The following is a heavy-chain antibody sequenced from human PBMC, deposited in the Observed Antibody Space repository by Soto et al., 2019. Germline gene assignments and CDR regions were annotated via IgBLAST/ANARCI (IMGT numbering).Heavy chain of an antibody. D-gene: IGHD6-19*01. V-gene: IGHV3-33*01. CDR3: ARDTSSGWYNLDY. J-gene: IGHJ4*02. CDR2: IWYDGSNK. Sequence: VQLVESGGGVVQPGRSLRLSCAASGFTFSSYGMHWVRQAPGKGLEWVAVIWYDGSNKYYADSVKGRFTISRDNSKNTLYLQMNSLRAEDTAVYYCARDTSSGWYNLDYWGQGTLVTVSS. CDR1: GFTFSSYG.